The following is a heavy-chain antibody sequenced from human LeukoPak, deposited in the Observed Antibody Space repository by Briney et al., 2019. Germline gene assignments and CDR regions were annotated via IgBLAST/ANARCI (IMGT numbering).Heavy chain of an antibody. CDR3: ARGHPGLPSARRLFDLNLRAFDY. CDR2: INHSGST. D-gene: IGHD2-15*01. J-gene: IGHJ4*02. V-gene: IGHV4-34*01. Sequence: SETLSLTCAVYGGSFSGYYWSWIRQPPGKGLEWIGEINHSGSTNYNPSLKSRVTISVDTSKDQFSLKLSSVTAADTAVYYCARGHPGLPSARRLFDLNLRAFDYWGQGTLVTVSS. CDR1: GGSFSGYY.